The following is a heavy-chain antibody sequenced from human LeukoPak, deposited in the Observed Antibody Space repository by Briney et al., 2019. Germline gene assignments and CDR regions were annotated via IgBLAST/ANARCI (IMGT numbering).Heavy chain of an antibody. V-gene: IGHV3-53*01. CDR1: GFTVSSNY. J-gene: IGHJ4*02. CDR3: ARDVRGYNPFDY. Sequence: GGSLRLSCTASGFTVSSNYMSWVRQAPGKGLEWVSVIYSSGRTKYADSVEGRFTISRDNSKNTLYLQMDSLRVEDTAMYYCARDVRGYNPFDYWGQGTLVTVSS. D-gene: IGHD5-24*01. CDR2: IYSSGRT.